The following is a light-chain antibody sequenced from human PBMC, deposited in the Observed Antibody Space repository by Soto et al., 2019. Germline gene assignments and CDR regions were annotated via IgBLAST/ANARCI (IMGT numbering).Light chain of an antibody. CDR3: QQYHNWVT. Sequence: EIVITQSPGTLSLSLGETATLSCGASQSVSSNLAWYQQNPGQAPRLLIYGASTRATDIPARFSDSGSGTEFTLTISXLQSEDFAVYYCQQYHNWVTFGGGTKVDIK. CDR1: QSVSSN. CDR2: GAS. J-gene: IGKJ4*01. V-gene: IGKV3D-15*01.